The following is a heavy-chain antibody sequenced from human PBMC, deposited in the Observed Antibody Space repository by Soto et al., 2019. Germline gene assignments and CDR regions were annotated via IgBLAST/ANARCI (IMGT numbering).Heavy chain of an antibody. Sequence: GGSLRLSCVASGFTFGTYDMHWVRQVTGKGREWVSAIGTVFDTYYTDSVKGRFTISRENAKNSLYLQMNRLRAGDTDVYYYARGRSNDFGSSPPPKFDPWGQGTQVTVSS. CDR3: ARGRSNDFGSSPPPKFDP. V-gene: IGHV3-13*01. J-gene: IGHJ5*02. CDR2: IGTVFDT. D-gene: IGHD3-10*01. CDR1: GFTFGTYD.